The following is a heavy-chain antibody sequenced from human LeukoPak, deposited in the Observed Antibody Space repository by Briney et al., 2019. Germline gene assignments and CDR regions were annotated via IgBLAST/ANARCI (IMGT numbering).Heavy chain of an antibody. CDR3: ARESSYYYDNEGGFDY. D-gene: IGHD3-22*01. V-gene: IGHV3-30*03. CDR2: ISYDGSNK. J-gene: IGHJ4*02. Sequence: PGRSLRLSCAASGFTFSSYGMHWVRQAPGKGLEWVAVISYDGSNKYYADSVKGRFTISRDNSKNTLYLQMNSLRAEDTAVYYCARESSYYYDNEGGFDYWGQGTLVTVSS. CDR1: GFTFSSYG.